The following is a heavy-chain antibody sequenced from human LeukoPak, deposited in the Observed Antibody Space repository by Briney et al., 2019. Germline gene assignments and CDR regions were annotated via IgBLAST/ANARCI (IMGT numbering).Heavy chain of an antibody. CDR1: GYTFTGYY. CDR3: ARGGRAELVNDSCQGIYYYYGMDV. J-gene: IGHJ6*02. Sequence: GASVKVSCKASGYTFTGYYMHWVRQAPGQGLEWMGWINPNSGGTNYAQKFQGWVTMTRDTSISTAYMELSRLRSDDTAVYYCARGGRAELVNDSCQGIYYYYGMDVWGQGTTVTVSS. CDR2: INPNSGGT. D-gene: IGHD1-1*01. V-gene: IGHV1-2*04.